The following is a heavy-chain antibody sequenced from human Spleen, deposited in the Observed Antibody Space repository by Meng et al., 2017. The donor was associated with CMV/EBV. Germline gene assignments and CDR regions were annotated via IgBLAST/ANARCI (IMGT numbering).Heavy chain of an antibody. V-gene: IGHV4-59*01. J-gene: IGHJ6*02. CDR1: GGSISGYY. CDR2: IHYSGST. CDR3: ARYHISSSDYYYYGMDV. Sequence: SETLSLTCTVSGGSISGYYWSWIRQPPGKGLEWIGYIHYSGSTNYNPSLKSRVTIIVDTSKNQVSLKLSSVTAADPAVYYCARYHISSSDYYYYGMDVWGQGTTVTVSS. D-gene: IGHD6-6*01.